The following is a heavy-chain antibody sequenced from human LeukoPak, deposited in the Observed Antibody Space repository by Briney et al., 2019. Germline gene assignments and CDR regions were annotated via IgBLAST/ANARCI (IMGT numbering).Heavy chain of an antibody. V-gene: IGHV4-59*01. Sequence: SETLSLTCTVSGDSISSYFWSWIRQPPGKGLEWVGYIFYIGITNYNPSLKSRVPISVDTSKHQFSLKLSSVTAADTAVYYCARTNPWALKYYFDYWGQGTLVTVSS. CDR3: ARTNPWALKYYFDY. D-gene: IGHD1-14*01. J-gene: IGHJ4*02. CDR1: GDSISSYF. CDR2: IFYIGIT.